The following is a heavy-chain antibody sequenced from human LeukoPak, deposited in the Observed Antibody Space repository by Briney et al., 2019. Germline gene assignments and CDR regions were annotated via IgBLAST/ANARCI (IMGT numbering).Heavy chain of an antibody. CDR1: GFTFSSYA. D-gene: IGHD3-10*01. V-gene: IGHV3-23*01. Sequence: GGSLRLSCAASGFTFSSYAMTWVRQAPGRGLEWVSAISCSGDHTFYADSVQGRFTISRDNSRNTLYLQMNSLRVDDTAVYYCAKRVTMVRGVLGGGMDVWGQGTTVTVS. CDR2: ISCSGDHT. J-gene: IGHJ6*02. CDR3: AKRVTMVRGVLGGGMDV.